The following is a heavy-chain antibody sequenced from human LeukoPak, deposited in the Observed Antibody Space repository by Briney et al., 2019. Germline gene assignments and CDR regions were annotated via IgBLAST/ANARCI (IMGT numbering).Heavy chain of an antibody. J-gene: IGHJ6*03. D-gene: IGHD4-17*01. CDR1: GGFIHKYY. CDR3: ARTPKTVKNYYYMDV. Sequence: SETLSLTCTVSGGFIHKYYWTWIRQPRAKGLAWLGYNSYSGCTSYIPSLKSRVTISVDTSKNQFSLKVSSVTAADTAVYYCARTPKTVKNYYYMDVWCKGTTVTISS. V-gene: IGHV4-59*01. CDR2: NSYSGCT.